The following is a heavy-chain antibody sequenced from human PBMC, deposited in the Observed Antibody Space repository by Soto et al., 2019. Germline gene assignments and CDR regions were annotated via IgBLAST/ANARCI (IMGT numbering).Heavy chain of an antibody. CDR3: ARTYYDFWSGFSD. CDR1: GFTFSDYA. J-gene: IGHJ4*02. Sequence: LRLSCAASGFTFSDYAMHWVRQAPGKGLEWVAVVSHDGRNTHYADSVKGRFTISRDNSKNTVYLQMNSVRGDDTAVYYCARTYYDFWSGFSDWGQGALVTVSS. V-gene: IGHV3-30*03. D-gene: IGHD3-3*01. CDR2: VSHDGRNT.